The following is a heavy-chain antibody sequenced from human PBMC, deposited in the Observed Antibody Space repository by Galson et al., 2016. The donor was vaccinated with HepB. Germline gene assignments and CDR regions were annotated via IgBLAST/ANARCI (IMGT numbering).Heavy chain of an antibody. D-gene: IGHD6-19*01. V-gene: IGHV3-53*01. CDR1: EFSVTINY. CDR2: IYSGGST. J-gene: IGHJ4*02. Sequence: SLRLSCAASEFSVTINYTSWVRQALGKGLEWVSIIYSGGSTYYADSVKGRFTISRDKSRNTLYLQMSSLRADDTALYYWARMGSGWYYDYWGQGTLVTV. CDR3: ARMGSGWYYDY.